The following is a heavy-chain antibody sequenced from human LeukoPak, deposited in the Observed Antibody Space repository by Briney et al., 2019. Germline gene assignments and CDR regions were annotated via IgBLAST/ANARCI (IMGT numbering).Heavy chain of an antibody. V-gene: IGHV4-39*07. Sequence: SETLSLTCTVSSGSISTSNYYWGWVRQPPGKALEWIGNIFYSGSTYYSPPLKSRVTISLDTSRNQFSLKLSSVTAADTAVYYCARGTGFWFDPWGQGTLVTVSS. CDR2: IFYSGST. CDR3: ARGTGFWFDP. CDR1: SGSISTSNYY. D-gene: IGHD4-17*01. J-gene: IGHJ5*02.